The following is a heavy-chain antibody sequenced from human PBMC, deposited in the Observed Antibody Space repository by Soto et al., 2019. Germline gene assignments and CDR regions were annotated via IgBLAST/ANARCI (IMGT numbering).Heavy chain of an antibody. CDR2: ISTTSFTI. V-gene: IGHV3-48*04. D-gene: IGHD3-10*01. Sequence: GGSLRLSCAASGFSFSTYNMDWVRQAPGKGPEWIAYISTTSFTIYYADSVKGRFTISRDSAKNSLYLQMNSLRAEDTALYYCARDVWSRASGPPDSWGQGTLVTVSS. CDR1: GFSFSTYN. CDR3: ARDVWSRASGPPDS. J-gene: IGHJ4*02.